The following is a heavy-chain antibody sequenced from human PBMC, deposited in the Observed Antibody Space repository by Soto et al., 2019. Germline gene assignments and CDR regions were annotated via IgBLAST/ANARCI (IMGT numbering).Heavy chain of an antibody. J-gene: IGHJ4*02. CDR2: IRSKAYGGTT. V-gene: IGHV3-49*03. CDR1: GFTFGDYA. Sequence: GGSLRLSCPSSGFTFGDYAMIWFRQAPGKGLEWVGFIRSKAYGGTTEYAASVKGRFTISRDDSKSIAYLQMNSLKTEDTAVYYCTRDLDYGDHFDYWGQGTLVTVSS. CDR3: TRDLDYGDHFDY. D-gene: IGHD4-17*01.